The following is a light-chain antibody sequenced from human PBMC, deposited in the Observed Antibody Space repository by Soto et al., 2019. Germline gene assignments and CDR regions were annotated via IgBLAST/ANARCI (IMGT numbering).Light chain of an antibody. CDR1: SSDIGTYDH. V-gene: IGLV2-14*03. J-gene: IGLJ1*01. Sequence: QSALTQPASVSGSPGQSITISCSGTSSDIGTYDHFAWYQQFTGTSPKLMTYSVSNRPSGASTRFSGSKSGNTASLTISGLHAEDEAYYYCISYTISRSYVFGTGTKLTVL. CDR2: SVS. CDR3: ISYTISRSYV.